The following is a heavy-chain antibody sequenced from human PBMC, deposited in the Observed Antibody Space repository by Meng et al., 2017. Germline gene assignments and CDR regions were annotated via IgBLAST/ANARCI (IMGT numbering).Heavy chain of an antibody. CDR3: ARSQADSSGYYR. V-gene: IGHV1-69*02. CDR1: GGTFSSYT. CDR2: IIPILGIA. J-gene: IGHJ4*02. D-gene: IGHD3-22*01. Sequence: SVKVSCKASGGTFSSYTISWVRQAPGQGLEWMGRIIPILGIANYAQKFQGRVTITADKSTSTAYMELSSLRSEDTAVYYCARSQADSSGYYRWGQGKRVNVAS.